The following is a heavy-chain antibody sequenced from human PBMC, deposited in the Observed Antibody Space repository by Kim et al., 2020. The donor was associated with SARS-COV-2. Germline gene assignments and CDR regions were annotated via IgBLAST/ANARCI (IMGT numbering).Heavy chain of an antibody. CDR3: ARDKAYDGIAPEV. V-gene: IGHV3-33*01. Sequence: YDASCKGRFTIPRDNSKDTLYLQMNSLRAEDTAVYYCARDKAYDGIAPEVWGQGTMVTVSS. J-gene: IGHJ3*01. D-gene: IGHD6-13*01.